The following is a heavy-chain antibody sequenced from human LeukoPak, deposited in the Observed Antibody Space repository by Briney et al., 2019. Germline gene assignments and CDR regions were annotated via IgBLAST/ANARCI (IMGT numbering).Heavy chain of an antibody. J-gene: IGHJ4*02. D-gene: IGHD3-22*01. Sequence: PGGSLRLPCAASGFTFSSYAMSWVRQAPGKGLEWVSAISGSGGSTYYADSVKGRFTISRDNSKNTLYLQMNSLRAEDTAVYYCAVLDYYDSSGFSYWGQGTLVTVSS. CDR1: GFTFSSYA. CDR3: AVLDYYDSSGFSY. V-gene: IGHV3-23*01. CDR2: ISGSGGST.